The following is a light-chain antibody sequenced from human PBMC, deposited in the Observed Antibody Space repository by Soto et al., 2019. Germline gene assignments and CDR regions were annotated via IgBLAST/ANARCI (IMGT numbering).Light chain of an antibody. Sequence: EIVLTQSPGTLSLSPGDRATLSCEASQSVNNNYLAWYQHKPGQAPRRLIYGASSRATGIPDRFSGSGSGTDFTLIIRRLEPEDFAVYYCQQYDTSLPYTFGGGTKVEIK. J-gene: IGKJ4*01. V-gene: IGKV3-20*01. CDR1: QSVNNNY. CDR2: GAS. CDR3: QQYDTSLPYT.